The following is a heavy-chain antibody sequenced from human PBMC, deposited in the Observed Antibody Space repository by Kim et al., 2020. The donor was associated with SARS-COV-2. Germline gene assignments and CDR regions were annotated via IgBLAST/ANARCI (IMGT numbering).Heavy chain of an antibody. Sequence: GGSLRLSCAASGVTFSSYAMSWVRQAPGKGLEWVSAISGSGGSTYYADSVKGRFTISRDHSKNTLYLQMNSLRAEDSAVYYWARNRDGYNLFGYWGQGTLVTVSS. CDR1: GVTFSSYA. V-gene: IGHV3-23*01. CDR3: ARNRDGYNLFGY. D-gene: IGHD5-12*01. CDR2: ISGSGGST. J-gene: IGHJ4*02.